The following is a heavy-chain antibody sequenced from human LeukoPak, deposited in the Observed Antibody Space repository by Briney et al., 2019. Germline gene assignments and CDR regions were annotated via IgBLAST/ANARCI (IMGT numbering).Heavy chain of an antibody. CDR1: GFTFSSYA. CDR3: ARDSPYYYDSSGFPYYYYYYYMDV. V-gene: IGHV3-21*01. D-gene: IGHD3-22*01. J-gene: IGHJ6*03. CDR2: ISSSSSYI. Sequence: GGSLRLSCAASGFTFSSYAMHWVRQAPGKGLEWVSSISSSSSYIYYADSVKGRFTISRDNAKNSLYLQMNSLRAEDTAVYYCARDSPYYYDSSGFPYYYYYYYMDVWGKGTTVTISS.